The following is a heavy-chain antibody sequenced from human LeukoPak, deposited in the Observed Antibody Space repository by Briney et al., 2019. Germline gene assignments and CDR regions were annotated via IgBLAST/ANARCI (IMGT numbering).Heavy chain of an antibody. V-gene: IGHV3-49*04. Sequence: GGSLRLSCRGSGFRFGGYALSWVRQAPGKGLEWVGFIRSKALYGTSEYAASVEGRFTISRDDSNSIAYLQMNSLKTEDTAVYFCVRESVRDYYFDYWGQGTLVTVSS. CDR2: IRSKALYGTS. CDR1: GFRFGGYA. J-gene: IGHJ4*02. CDR3: VRESVRDYYFDY. D-gene: IGHD3-10*02.